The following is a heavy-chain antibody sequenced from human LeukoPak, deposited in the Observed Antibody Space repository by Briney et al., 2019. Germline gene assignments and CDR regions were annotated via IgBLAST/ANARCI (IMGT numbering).Heavy chain of an antibody. V-gene: IGHV3-48*01. J-gene: IGHJ3*02. Sequence: GGSLRLSCATSGFNFNVYSMTWVRQAPGKGLEWLSYISSSGRTIYYADSVKGRFSISRDNAKNSLYLQMNSLRAEDTAVYYCARAPSLKEMATITGFDIWGQGTMVTVSS. D-gene: IGHD5-24*01. CDR2: ISSSGRTI. CDR1: GFNFNVYS. CDR3: ARAPSLKEMATITGFDI.